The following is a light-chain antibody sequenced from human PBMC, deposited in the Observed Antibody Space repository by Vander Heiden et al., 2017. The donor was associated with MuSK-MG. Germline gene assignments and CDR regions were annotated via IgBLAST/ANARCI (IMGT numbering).Light chain of an antibody. J-gene: IGKJ2*03. CDR1: QSISSY. CDR2: AAS. V-gene: IGKV1-39*01. CDR3: QQRDRTLR. Sequence: DIQMTQSPSSLSASVGDRVTITCRASQSISSYLNWYQQKPGKAPKLLIYAASSLQSGVPSRFSGSGSGTEFTLTISSLQPEEFATYYCQQRDRTLRFGQGTKLEIK.